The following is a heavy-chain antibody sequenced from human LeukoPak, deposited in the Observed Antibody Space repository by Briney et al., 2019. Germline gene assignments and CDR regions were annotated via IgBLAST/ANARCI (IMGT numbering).Heavy chain of an antibody. V-gene: IGHV1-8*01. D-gene: IGHD4-17*01. CDR3: ARGVGTTVYYHYMDV. J-gene: IGHJ6*03. CDR2: MNPNSGNT. CDR1: GYSFTSYD. Sequence: ASVKVSCKASGYSFTSYDINWVRQAPGQGLEWMGWMNPNSGNTGYAQKFQGRVTMTRDTSITTAYMELSSLRSEDTAVYYCARGVGTTVYYHYMDVWGKGTTVTVSS.